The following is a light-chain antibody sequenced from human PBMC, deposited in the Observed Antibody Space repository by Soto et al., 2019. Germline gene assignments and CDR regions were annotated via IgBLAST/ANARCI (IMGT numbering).Light chain of an antibody. V-gene: IGKV1-5*01. Sequence: DLPMTQSPSTLSASVGDRVTITCRASQSISSWLAWYQQKPGKAPKLLIYDASSLESGVPSRFSGSGSGTEFTLTISSLQPDDFATYYCQQYNSYSPETFGQGTKVEIK. CDR1: QSISSW. J-gene: IGKJ1*01. CDR3: QQYNSYSPET. CDR2: DAS.